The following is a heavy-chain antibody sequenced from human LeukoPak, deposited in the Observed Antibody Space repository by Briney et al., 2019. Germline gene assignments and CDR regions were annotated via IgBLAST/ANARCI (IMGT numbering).Heavy chain of an antibody. CDR3: ARKIAAAGRGDY. Sequence: SETLSLTCSVSGGSVSGTNYYWAWIRQPPEKGLEWIGTIYYSGSTYYNVSLKSRVTISVDKSKNQFSLKLSSVTAADTAVYYCARKIAAAGRGDYWGQGTLVTVSS. CDR2: IYYSGST. J-gene: IGHJ4*02. CDR1: GGSVSGTNYY. D-gene: IGHD6-13*01. V-gene: IGHV4-39*07.